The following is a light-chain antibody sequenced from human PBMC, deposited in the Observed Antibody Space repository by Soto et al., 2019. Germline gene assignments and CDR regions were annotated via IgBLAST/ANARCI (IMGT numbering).Light chain of an antibody. J-gene: IGLJ1*01. V-gene: IGLV2-14*03. CDR3: SSYTSSSTHV. CDR2: DVS. Sequence: QSALTQPASVSGSPRQSITISCTGTSSDVGAYTFVSWYQQHPDKVPKLMIFDVSRRPSGVSDRFSGSKSGSTASLTISGLQPEDEADYYCSSYTSSSTHVFGSGTKLTVL. CDR1: SSDVGAYTF.